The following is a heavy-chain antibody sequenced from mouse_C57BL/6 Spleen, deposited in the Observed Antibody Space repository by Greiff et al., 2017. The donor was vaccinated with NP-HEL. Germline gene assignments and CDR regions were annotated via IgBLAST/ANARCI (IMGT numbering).Heavy chain of an antibody. CDR1: GYTFTSYG. Sequence: QVQLKESGAELARPGASVKLSCKASGYTFTSYGISWVKQRTGQGLEWIGEIYPRSGNTYYNEKFKGKATLTADKSSSTAYMELRSLTSEDSAVYFCAPLTGTVLFDYWGQGTTLTVSS. D-gene: IGHD4-1*01. J-gene: IGHJ2*01. V-gene: IGHV1-81*01. CDR2: IYPRSGNT. CDR3: APLTGTVLFDY.